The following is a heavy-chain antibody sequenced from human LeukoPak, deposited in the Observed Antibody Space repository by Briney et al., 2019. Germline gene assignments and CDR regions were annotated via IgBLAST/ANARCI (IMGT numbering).Heavy chain of an antibody. Sequence: GGSLRLSCSASGFAFSSYGMNWVRQALGKGLEWVSYISASSGTIFYADSVKGRFTISRDSSKNTLYLQMNSLRAEDTAVYYCAKGEEGYDSSGYYEYFQRWGQGTLVTVSS. CDR2: ISASSGTI. CDR1: GFAFSSYG. D-gene: IGHD3-22*01. CDR3: AKGEEGYDSSGYYEYFQR. J-gene: IGHJ1*01. V-gene: IGHV3-48*01.